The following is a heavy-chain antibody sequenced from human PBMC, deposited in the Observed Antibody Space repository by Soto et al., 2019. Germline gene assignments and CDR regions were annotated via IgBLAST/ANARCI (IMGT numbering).Heavy chain of an antibody. V-gene: IGHV3-30*18. CDR1: GFTFSDYA. D-gene: IGHD6-19*01. Sequence: VQLVESGGGVVQPGRSLRLSCAASGFTFSDYAMHWVRQAPGKGLEWVAVVSHDGRNTHYADSVKGRFTISRDSSKNTASREMTSLRAEDTAVYYGAKGGRQWLVTSDFNYWGQGALVTVSS. J-gene: IGHJ4*02. CDR3: AKGGRQWLVTSDFNY. CDR2: VSHDGRNT.